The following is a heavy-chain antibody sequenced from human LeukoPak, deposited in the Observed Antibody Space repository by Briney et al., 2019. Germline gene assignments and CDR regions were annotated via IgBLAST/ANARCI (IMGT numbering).Heavy chain of an antibody. D-gene: IGHD5-12*01. V-gene: IGHV1-69*13. CDR1: VSTFSSYA. CDR2: IIPILGTA. Sequence: GASVKVSCKASVSTFSSYAISWVRQAPGPGLERMGGIIPILGTANYAQTFQGRVTITADESTSTAYMELSSLRSEDTAVYYCARAPAKWLRYVYFDYWGQRTLVTVSS. J-gene: IGHJ4*02. CDR3: ARAPAKWLRYVYFDY.